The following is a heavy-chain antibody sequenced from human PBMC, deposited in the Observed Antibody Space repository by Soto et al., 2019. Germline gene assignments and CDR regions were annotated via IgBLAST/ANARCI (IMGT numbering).Heavy chain of an antibody. D-gene: IGHD5-12*01. CDR2: IYYSGST. CDR1: GGSISSNY. J-gene: IGHJ6*02. CDR3: ASLLRGYDSESYYYYGMDV. Sequence: SETLSLTCIVSGGSISSNYWSWIRQPPGKGLEWIGYIYYSGSTYYNPSLKSRVTISVDTSKNQFSLKLSSVTAADTAVYYCASLLRGYDSESYYYYGMDVWGQGTTVTVSS. V-gene: IGHV4-59*04.